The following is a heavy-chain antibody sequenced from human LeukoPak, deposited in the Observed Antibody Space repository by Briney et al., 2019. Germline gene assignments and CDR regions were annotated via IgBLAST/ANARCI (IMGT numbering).Heavy chain of an antibody. J-gene: IGHJ4*02. CDR1: GFTFSSYG. Sequence: GGSLRLSCAASGFTFSSYGMHWVRQAPGKGLEWVAVISYDGSNKYYADSVKGRFTISRDNSKNTLYLQMNSLRAEDTAVYYCAKPLDSSSWYPYYFDYWGQGTQVTVSS. D-gene: IGHD6-13*01. CDR2: ISYDGSNK. CDR3: AKPLDSSSWYPYYFDY. V-gene: IGHV3-30*18.